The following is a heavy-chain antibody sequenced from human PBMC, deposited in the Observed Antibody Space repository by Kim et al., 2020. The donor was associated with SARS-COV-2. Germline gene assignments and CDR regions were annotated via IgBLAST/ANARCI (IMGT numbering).Heavy chain of an antibody. V-gene: IGHV3-23*01. CDR3: AKDIHITMIVVVTPNFDY. CDR2: ISGSGGST. D-gene: IGHD3-22*01. CDR1: GFTFSSYA. Sequence: GGSLRLSCAASGFTFSSYAMSWVRQAPGKGLEWVSAISGSGGSTYYADSVKGRFTISRDNSKNTLYLQMNSLRAEDTAVYYCAKDIHITMIVVVTPNFDYWGQGTLVTVSS. J-gene: IGHJ4*02.